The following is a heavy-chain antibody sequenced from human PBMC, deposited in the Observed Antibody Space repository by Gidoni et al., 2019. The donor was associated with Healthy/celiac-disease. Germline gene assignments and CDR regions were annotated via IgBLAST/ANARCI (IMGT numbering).Heavy chain of an antibody. V-gene: IGHV4-59*01. Sequence: QVQLQESGPGLVKPSETLSLTCTVSGGSISSYYWSWIRQPPGKGLEWIGYIYYSGSTNYNPSLKSRVTISVDTSKNQFSLKLSSVTAADTAVYYCARTGYSSGWTVTDWYFDLWGRGTLVTVSS. CDR3: ARTGYSSGWTVTDWYFDL. J-gene: IGHJ2*01. CDR2: IYYSGST. CDR1: GGSISSYY. D-gene: IGHD6-19*01.